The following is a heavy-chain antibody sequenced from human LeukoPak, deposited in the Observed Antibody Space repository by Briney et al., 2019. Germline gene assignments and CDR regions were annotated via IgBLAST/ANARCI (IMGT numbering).Heavy chain of an antibody. J-gene: IGHJ5*02. CDR1: GYTFTSYY. V-gene: IGHV1-46*01. D-gene: IGHD6-13*01. CDR3: ARAPLLGAAAGITWFDP. CDR2: INPSGGST. Sequence: ASVKVSCKASGYTFTSYYMHWVRQAPGQGLEWMGIINPSGGSTSYAQKFQGRVTMTRDTSTSTVYMELSSLRSDDTAVYYCARAPLLGAAAGITWFDPWSQGTLVTVSS.